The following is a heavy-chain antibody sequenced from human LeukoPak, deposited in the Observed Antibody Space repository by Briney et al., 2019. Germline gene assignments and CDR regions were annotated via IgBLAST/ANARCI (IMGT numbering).Heavy chain of an antibody. Sequence: SETLSLTCTGSGGSIRSYSWSWIRQPPGKGLEWIGYLYYTGSTNYNPSFKRRVTIAVDTSKNQFSLKLSSVTAADTAVYYCARADRYSSGYYYVHWGQGILVTVSS. J-gene: IGHJ4*02. V-gene: IGHV4-59*01. D-gene: IGHD3-22*01. CDR1: GGSIRSYS. CDR3: ARADRYSSGYYYVH. CDR2: LYYTGST.